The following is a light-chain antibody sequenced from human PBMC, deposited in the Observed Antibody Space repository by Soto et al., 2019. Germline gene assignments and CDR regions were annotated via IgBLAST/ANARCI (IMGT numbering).Light chain of an antibody. CDR2: NAT. V-gene: IGKV1-5*03. J-gene: IGKJ1*01. CDR1: QSTSTS. Sequence: DIQMTQYPSTLSASVGDRVTITCRASQSTSTSMAWYQQKQGKSPKVLIYNATSLESGVPSRFSGSGSGTVFTLTISSLQADYVATYYCQQYSTYWTFGQGTKVEIE. CDR3: QQYSTYWT.